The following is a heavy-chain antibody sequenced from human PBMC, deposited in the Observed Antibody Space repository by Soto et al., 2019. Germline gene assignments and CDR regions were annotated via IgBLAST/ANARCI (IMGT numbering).Heavy chain of an antibody. CDR3: TLILLYSDVFDI. J-gene: IGHJ3*02. CDR1: GFTFSGSA. D-gene: IGHD2-8*01. V-gene: IGHV3-73*01. CDR2: IRSKANSYAT. Sequence: PGGSLRLSCAASGFTFSGSAMHWVRQASGKGLEWVGRIRSKANSYATAYAASVKGRFTISRDDSKNTAYLQMNSLKTEDTAVYYCTLILLYSDVFDIWGQGTMVTVSS.